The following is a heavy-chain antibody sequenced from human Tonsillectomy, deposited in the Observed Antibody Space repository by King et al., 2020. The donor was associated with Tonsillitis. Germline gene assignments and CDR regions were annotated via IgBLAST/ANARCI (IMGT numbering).Heavy chain of an antibody. CDR3: SKDELSFEYYYGMDV. Sequence: VQLVESGGGVVQPGKSLRLSCAASGFTFSNYGMHWVRQAPGKGLEWVAVISYDGSNKYYADAMKGRFTISRDNSMDTLYLQMNSLRAEDTAVYYCSKDELSFEYYYGMDVWGQGTTVTVSS. D-gene: IGHD3-16*02. V-gene: IGHV3-30*18. J-gene: IGHJ6*02. CDR1: GFTFSNYG. CDR2: ISYDGSNK.